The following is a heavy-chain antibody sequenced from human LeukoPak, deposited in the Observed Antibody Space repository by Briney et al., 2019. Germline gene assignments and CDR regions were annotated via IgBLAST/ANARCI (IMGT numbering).Heavy chain of an antibody. CDR2: IYYSGST. CDR3: ARARYYYGMDV. Sequence: SETLSLTCTVSGGSISSSSYYWGWIRQPPGKGLEWIGYIYYSGSTNYNPSLKSRVTISVDTSKNQFSLKLSSVTAADTAVYYCARARYYYGMDVWGQGTTVTVSS. V-gene: IGHV4-61*05. J-gene: IGHJ6*02. CDR1: GGSISSSSYY.